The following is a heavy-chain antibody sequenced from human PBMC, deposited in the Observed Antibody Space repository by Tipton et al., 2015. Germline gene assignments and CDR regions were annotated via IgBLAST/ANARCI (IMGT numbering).Heavy chain of an antibody. CDR3: ARGPPYYFDSSAYHY. Sequence: SLRLSCAASGFTFSSYWMHWVRQAPGKGLVWVSRINNDGSSTSYADSVKGRFTISRDNAKNTLYLQMNSLRAEDTAVYYCARGPPYYFDSSAYHYWGQGTLVTVSS. CDR2: INNDGSST. V-gene: IGHV3-74*01. CDR1: GFTFSSYW. J-gene: IGHJ4*02. D-gene: IGHD3-22*01.